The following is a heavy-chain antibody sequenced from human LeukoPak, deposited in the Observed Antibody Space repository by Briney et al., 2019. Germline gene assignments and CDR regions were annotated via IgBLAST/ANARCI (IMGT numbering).Heavy chain of an antibody. CDR3: AKVGRPRVQWLDY. V-gene: IGHV3-30*18. D-gene: IGHD6-19*01. CDR1: GFTFSSYG. CDR2: ISYDGSNK. Sequence: PGRSLRLSCAASGFTFSSYGMHWVRQAPGKGLEWVAVISYDGSNKYYADSVKGRFTISRDNSKNTLYLQMNSLRAEDTAVYYCAKVGRPRVQWLDYWGQGTLVTVSS. J-gene: IGHJ4*02.